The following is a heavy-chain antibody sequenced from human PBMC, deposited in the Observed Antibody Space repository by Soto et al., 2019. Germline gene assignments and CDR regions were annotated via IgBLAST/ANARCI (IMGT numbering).Heavy chain of an antibody. Sequence: QVQLQESGPGLVKPSQPLSLTCTVSGGSISTVDYWWSWIRQSPDMGLEWIGHIYDGGRTYNNPSLESRVTMAVDTSKSQLALTLSSVSAADTAGYYCARGPSGDKVDSWGQGTLVTVSS. CDR1: GGSISTVDYW. CDR2: IYDGGRT. CDR3: ARGPSGDKVDS. D-gene: IGHD7-27*01. V-gene: IGHV4-30-4*01. J-gene: IGHJ4*02.